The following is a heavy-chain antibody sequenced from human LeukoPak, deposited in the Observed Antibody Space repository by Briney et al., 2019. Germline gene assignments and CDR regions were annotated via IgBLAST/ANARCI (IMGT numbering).Heavy chain of an antibody. V-gene: IGHV4-59*01. CDR1: GGSISSYY. CDR3: ARTSLAIFGSYYYYMDV. D-gene: IGHD2-21*01. J-gene: IGHJ6*03. Sequence: PSETLSLTCTVSGGSISSYYWSWIRQPPGKGLEWIGYIYYSGSTNYNPSLKSRVTISVDTSKNQFSLRLSSVTAADTAVYYCARTSLAIFGSYYYYMDVWGKGTTVTV. CDR2: IYYSGST.